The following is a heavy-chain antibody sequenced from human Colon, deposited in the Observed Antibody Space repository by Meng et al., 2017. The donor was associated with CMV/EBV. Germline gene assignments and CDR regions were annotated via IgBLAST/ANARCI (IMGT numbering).Heavy chain of an antibody. D-gene: IGHD4-23*01. V-gene: IGHV3-48*03. CDR3: AKDNSDDYGGESVPWYYNGLDV. Sequence: SLKFSCTSSGFIFSSYEMNWVRQAPGKRLESVSYISSSDNTIYYADSVKGRFTISRDNTKNTLYLQMNNLRAEGTALYYCAKDNSDDYGGESVPWYYNGLDVWGQGTTVTVSS. J-gene: IGHJ6*02. CDR2: ISSSDNTI. CDR1: GFIFSSYE.